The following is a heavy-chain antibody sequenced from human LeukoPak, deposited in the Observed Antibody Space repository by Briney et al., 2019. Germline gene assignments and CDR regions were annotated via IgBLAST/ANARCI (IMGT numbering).Heavy chain of an antibody. CDR2: IYYGGSP. D-gene: IGHD5-18*01. CDR3: ARHRGYSYDYFDY. Sequence: SETLSLTCTVSGGSIGSYFWSWIRQPPGKGLEWVGHIYYGGSPTYNPSLKSRVTISVDTSKNQFSLSLSSVTAADTAVYYCARHRGYSYDYFDYWGQGTLVTVSS. J-gene: IGHJ4*02. V-gene: IGHV4-59*08. CDR1: GGSIGSYF.